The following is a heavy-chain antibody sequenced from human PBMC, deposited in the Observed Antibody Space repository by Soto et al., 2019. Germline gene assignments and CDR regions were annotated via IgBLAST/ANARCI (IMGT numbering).Heavy chain of an antibody. CDR2: ISYDGSNK. CDR3: ARDFSYYYDSSGSNWFDP. J-gene: IGHJ5*02. D-gene: IGHD3-22*01. V-gene: IGHV3-30-3*01. Sequence: GGSLRLSCAASGFTFSSYAMHWVRRAPGKGLECVAVISYDGSNKYYADSVKGRFTISRDNSKNTLYLQMNSLRAEDTAVYYCARDFSYYYDSSGSNWFDPWGQGTLVTVSS. CDR1: GFTFSSYA.